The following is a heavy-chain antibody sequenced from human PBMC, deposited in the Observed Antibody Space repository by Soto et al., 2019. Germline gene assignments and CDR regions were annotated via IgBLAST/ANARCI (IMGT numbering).Heavy chain of an antibody. Sequence: SETLSLTCTVSVGSISSGDYYWSWIRQPPGKGLEWIGYIYYSGSTYYNPSLKSRVTISVDTSKNQFSLKLSSVTAADTAVYYCARAWLQLYYYGMDVWGQGTTVTSP. V-gene: IGHV4-30-4*01. D-gene: IGHD5-12*01. CDR3: ARAWLQLYYYGMDV. CDR2: IYYSGST. J-gene: IGHJ6*02. CDR1: VGSISSGDYY.